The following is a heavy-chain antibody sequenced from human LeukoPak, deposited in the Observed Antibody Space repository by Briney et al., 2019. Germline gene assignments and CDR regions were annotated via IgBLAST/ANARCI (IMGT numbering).Heavy chain of an antibody. Sequence: SETLSLTCTVSGGSISSSSYYWGWIRQPPGKGLEWIGSIYYSGSTYYNPSLKSRVTISVDTSKNQFSLKLSSVTAADTAVYYCASWGLHYDYVWGSYRSPIDYWGQGTLVTVSS. CDR2: IYYSGST. CDR3: ASWGLHYDYVWGSYRSPIDY. CDR1: GGSISSSSYY. V-gene: IGHV4-39*07. D-gene: IGHD3-16*02. J-gene: IGHJ4*02.